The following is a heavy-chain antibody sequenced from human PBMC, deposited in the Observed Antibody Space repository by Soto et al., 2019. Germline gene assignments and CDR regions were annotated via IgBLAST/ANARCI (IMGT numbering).Heavy chain of an antibody. CDR3: ARDHRSLGDYYGMDV. D-gene: IGHD3-10*01. CDR1: GDSISSSGFY. J-gene: IGHJ6*02. Sequence: SETLSLTCSVSGDSISSSGFYWSWIRQHPGKAPEWIGYIHYTGSTSYNPSLKSRLAISLDASKNQFSLSLGSVTSADTAVYYCARDHRSLGDYYGMDVWGQGTTVTV. V-gene: IGHV4-31*03. CDR2: IHYTGST.